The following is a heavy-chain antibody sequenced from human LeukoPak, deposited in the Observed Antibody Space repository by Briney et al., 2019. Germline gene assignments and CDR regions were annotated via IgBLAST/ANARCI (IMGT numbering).Heavy chain of an antibody. J-gene: IGHJ4*02. CDR2: ISSSSTI. Sequence: GGSLRLSCAASGFTFSSYSMNWVRQAPGKGLEWVSYISSSSTIYYADSVKGRFTISRDNAKNSLYLQMNSLRAEDTAVYYCASDSSSWYYFDYWGQGTLVTVSS. CDR1: GFTFSSYS. CDR3: ASDSSSWYYFDY. D-gene: IGHD6-13*01. V-gene: IGHV3-48*01.